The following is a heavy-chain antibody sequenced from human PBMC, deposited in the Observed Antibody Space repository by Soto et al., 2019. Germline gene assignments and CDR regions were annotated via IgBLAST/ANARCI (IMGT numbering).Heavy chain of an antibody. CDR3: ARTARYSPRSLIDY. D-gene: IGHD5-18*01. CDR2: INPNSGGT. CDR1: GYTFAGYY. V-gene: IGHV1-2*02. J-gene: IGHJ4*02. Sequence: ASVKVSCKASGYTFAGYYMHWVRQAPGQGLEWMGWINPNSGGTNYAQKFQGRVTMTRDTSISTAYMELSRLRSDDTAVYYCARTARYSPRSLIDYWGQGTLVTVSS.